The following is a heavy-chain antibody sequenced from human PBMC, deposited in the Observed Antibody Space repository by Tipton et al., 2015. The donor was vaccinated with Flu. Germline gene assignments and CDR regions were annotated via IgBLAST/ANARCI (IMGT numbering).Heavy chain of an antibody. CDR2: MNQDGSEK. D-gene: IGHD3-16*01. J-gene: IGHJ5*02. CDR3: ARFAGGP. Sequence: VQLVQSGGGLVQPGGSLRLSCAASGFSFSRYWMSWVRQAPGKGLEWVANMNQDGSEKYHVDSVRGRFTISRDNAKNSLYLQMNSLRVEDTAFYYCARFAGGPWGQGTLVTVSS. V-gene: IGHV3-7*01. CDR1: GFSFSRYW.